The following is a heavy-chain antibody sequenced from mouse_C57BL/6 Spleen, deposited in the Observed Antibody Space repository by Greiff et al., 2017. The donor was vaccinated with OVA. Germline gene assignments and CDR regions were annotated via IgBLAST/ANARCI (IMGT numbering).Heavy chain of an antibody. J-gene: IGHJ1*03. V-gene: IGHV1-53*01. CDR1: GYTFTSYW. D-gene: IGHD2-3*01. CDR2: INPSYGGT. CDR3: ARSYDGYPYWYFDV. Sequence: VQLQQSGTELVKPGASVKLSCKASGYTFTSYWMHWVKQRPGQGLEWIGNINPSYGGTNYNEKFKSKATLTVDKSSSTAYMQLSSLTSEDSAVYYCARSYDGYPYWYFDVWGTGTTVTVSS.